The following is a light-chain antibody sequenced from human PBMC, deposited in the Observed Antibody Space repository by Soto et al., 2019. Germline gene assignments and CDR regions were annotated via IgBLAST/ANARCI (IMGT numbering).Light chain of an antibody. Sequence: QYVLTQPPSASGTPGQRVTISCSGSSSNIGSNTVNWYQQLPGTAPKLLIYSNNQRPSGVPDRFSGSKSGTSASLAISGLQSEDEADYHCAAWDDSLNGHVVFGGGTKLTVL. J-gene: IGLJ2*01. CDR1: SSNIGSNT. V-gene: IGLV1-44*01. CDR3: AAWDDSLNGHVV. CDR2: SNN.